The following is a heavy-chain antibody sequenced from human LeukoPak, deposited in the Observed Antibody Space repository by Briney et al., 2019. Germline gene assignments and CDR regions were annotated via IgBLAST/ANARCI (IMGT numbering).Heavy chain of an antibody. CDR3: ARDDQGVNYDILTGYYSAAFGFDY. D-gene: IGHD3-9*01. J-gene: IGHJ4*02. Sequence: PSETLSLTCTVSGGSISSSSYYWGWIRQPPGKGLEWIGSIYCSGSTYYNPSLKSRVTISVDTSKNKFSLKLSSVTAADTAVYYCARDDQGVNYDILTGYYSAAFGFDYWGQGTLVTVSS. V-gene: IGHV4-39*07. CDR2: IYCSGST. CDR1: GGSISSSSYY.